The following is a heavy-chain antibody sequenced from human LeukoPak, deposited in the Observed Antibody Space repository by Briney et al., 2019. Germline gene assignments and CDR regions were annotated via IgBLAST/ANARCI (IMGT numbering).Heavy chain of an antibody. CDR2: IYYSGST. CDR1: GGSISSYY. Sequence: SETLSLTCTVSGGSISSYYWSWIRQPPGKGLEWIGYIYYSGSTNYNPSLKGRVTISVDTSKNQFSLKLSSVTAADTAVYYCARGGSGSYYNLGYFDYWGQGTLVTVSS. V-gene: IGHV4-59*01. J-gene: IGHJ4*02. D-gene: IGHD3-10*01. CDR3: ARGGSGSYYNLGYFDY.